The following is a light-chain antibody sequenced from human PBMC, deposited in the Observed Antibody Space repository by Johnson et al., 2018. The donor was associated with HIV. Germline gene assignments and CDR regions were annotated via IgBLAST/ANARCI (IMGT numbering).Light chain of an antibody. V-gene: IGLV1-51*01. CDR2: DNN. CDR3: GTWNSSLSVLYV. J-gene: IGLJ1*01. CDR1: SSNIGNNY. Sequence: QSVLTQPPSVSAAPGQKVTISCSGSSSNIGNNYVSWYQQLPGTAPKLLIYDNNKRPSGIPDRFSASKSGTTATLGITGLQTGDEADYYCGTWNSSLSVLYVFGTGTTVTVL.